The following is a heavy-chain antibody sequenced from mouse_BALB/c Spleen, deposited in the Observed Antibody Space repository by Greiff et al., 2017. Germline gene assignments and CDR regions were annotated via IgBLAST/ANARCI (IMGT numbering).Heavy chain of an antibody. CDR1: GYSFTSYW. CDR2: IYPGNSDT. V-gene: IGHV1-5*01. Sequence: VQLQQSGTVLARPGASVKMSCKASGYSFTSYWMHWVKQRPGQGLEWIGAIYPGNSDTSYNQKFKGKAKLTAVTSASTAYMELSSLTNEDSAVYYCTRMRDYLSYYFDYWGQGTTLTVSS. D-gene: IGHD1-1*01. CDR3: TRMRDYLSYYFDY. J-gene: IGHJ2*01.